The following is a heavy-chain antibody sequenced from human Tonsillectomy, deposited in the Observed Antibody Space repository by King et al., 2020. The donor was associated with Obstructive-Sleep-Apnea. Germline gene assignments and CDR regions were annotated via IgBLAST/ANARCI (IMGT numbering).Heavy chain of an antibody. V-gene: IGHV4-38-2*02. CDR2: IYHSGST. D-gene: IGHD4-17*01. Sequence: QLQESGPGLVKPSETLSLTCTVSGYSISSGYYWGWIRQPPGKGLEWIGSIYHSGSTYYNPSLKSRVTISVDTSKNQFSLKLSSVTATDTAVYYCARDDYGDYLYDYWGQGTLVTVSS. CDR3: ARDDYGDYLYDY. CDR1: GYSISSGYY. J-gene: IGHJ4*02.